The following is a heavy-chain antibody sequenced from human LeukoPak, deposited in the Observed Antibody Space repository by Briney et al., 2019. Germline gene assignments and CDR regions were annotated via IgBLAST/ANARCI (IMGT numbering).Heavy chain of an antibody. V-gene: IGHV2-5*02. CDR1: GFSLSTSGVG. J-gene: IGHJ4*02. CDR2: IYWDDDK. Sequence: SGPTLVNPTQTLTLTCTFSGFSLSTSGVGVGWIRQPPGKALGWLALIYWDDDKRYSPSLKSRLTITKDTSKNQVVLTMTNMDPVDTATYYCAHGSQIEYSSLTFDYWGQGTLVTVSS. CDR3: AHGSQIEYSSLTFDY. D-gene: IGHD6-6*01.